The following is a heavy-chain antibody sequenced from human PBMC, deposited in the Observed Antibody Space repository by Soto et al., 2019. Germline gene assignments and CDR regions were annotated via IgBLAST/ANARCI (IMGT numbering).Heavy chain of an antibody. D-gene: IGHD3-22*01. CDR3: ARVRRSSGYYYGY. CDR1: GYTFPSYY. Sequence: ASVKVCCKATGYTFPSYYMHWVRQAPGQGLEWMGIINPSGGSTSYAQKFQGRVTMTRDTSTSTVYMELSRLRSEDTAVYYCARVRRSSGYYYGYWGQGTPVTVSS. CDR2: INPSGGST. V-gene: IGHV1-46*01. J-gene: IGHJ4*02.